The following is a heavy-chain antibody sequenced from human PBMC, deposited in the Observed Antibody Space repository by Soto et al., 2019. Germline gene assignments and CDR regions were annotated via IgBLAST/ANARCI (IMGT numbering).Heavy chain of an antibody. D-gene: IGHD3-22*01. V-gene: IGHV1-18*01. CDR2: ISAYNGNT. J-gene: IGHJ5*02. CDR1: GYTFTSYG. Sequence: QVPLVQSGAEVKKPGASVKVSCKASGYTFTSYGISWVRQAPGQGLEWMGWISAYNGNTNYAQKLQGRVTMTTDTSTSTAYMELRSLRSDDTAVYYCASVGPLLDSSGYSDPYEDNWFDPWGQGTLVTVSS. CDR3: ASVGPLLDSSGYSDPYEDNWFDP.